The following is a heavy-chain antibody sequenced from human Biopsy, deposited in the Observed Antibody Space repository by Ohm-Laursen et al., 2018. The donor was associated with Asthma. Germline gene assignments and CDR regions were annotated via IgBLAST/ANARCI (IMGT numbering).Heavy chain of an antibody. CDR2: IYYIGST. V-gene: IGHV4-30-4*02. Sequence: SDTLSLTCTVSGGSTSSGAYYWSWVRQPPGKGLEWIGYIYYIGSTYYNPSPKSRVAISLDTSKNQFSLKLSSVTAADTAVYFCARRGGVRRYFDYWGQGTLVTVSS. CDR1: GGSTSSGAYY. J-gene: IGHJ4*02. CDR3: ARRGGVRRYFDY. D-gene: IGHD3-16*01.